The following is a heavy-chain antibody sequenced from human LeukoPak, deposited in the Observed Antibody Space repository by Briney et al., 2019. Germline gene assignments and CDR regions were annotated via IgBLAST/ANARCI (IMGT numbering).Heavy chain of an antibody. V-gene: IGHV3-7*01. CDR3: TKDLTGKYDY. Sequence: GGSLRLSCAASGLTFSDYTMNWVRQAPGKGLEWVANIKQDGSEKYYVDSVKGRFTISRDNAKNTLYLQMNSLRAEDTAVYYCTKDLTGKYDYWGQGTLVTVSS. D-gene: IGHD1-20*01. CDR1: GLTFSDYT. CDR2: IKQDGSEK. J-gene: IGHJ4*02.